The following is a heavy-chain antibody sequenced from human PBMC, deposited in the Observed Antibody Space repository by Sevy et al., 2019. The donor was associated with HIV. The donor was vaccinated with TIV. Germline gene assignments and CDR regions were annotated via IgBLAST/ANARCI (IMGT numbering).Heavy chain of an antibody. CDR1: GGSISSYY. CDR3: ARAQSRISSGWYYFDY. CDR2: IYTSGST. J-gene: IGHJ4*02. V-gene: IGHV4-4*07. Sequence: SETLSLTCTVSGGSISSYYWSWIRQPAGKGLEWIGRIYTSGSTNYNPSLKSRVTMSVDTSKNQLSLKLSSVTAADTAVYYCARAQSRISSGWYYFDYWGQGTLVTVSS. D-gene: IGHD6-19*01.